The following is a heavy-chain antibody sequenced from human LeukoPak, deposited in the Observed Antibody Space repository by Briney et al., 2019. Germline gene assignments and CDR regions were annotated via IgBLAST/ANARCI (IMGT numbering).Heavy chain of an antibody. CDR2: INPSGGSR. CDR1: GYTFTSYY. J-gene: IGHJ4*02. Sequence: ASVKVSCKASGYTFTSYYMHWVRQAPGQGREWMGIINPSGGSRSYAQKFKGRVTMNRDTSTSTVYMELSSLRSEDTAVYYCARLTDGDSSDFDYWGQGTLVTVSS. D-gene: IGHD4-17*01. CDR3: ARLTDGDSSDFDY. V-gene: IGHV1-46*01.